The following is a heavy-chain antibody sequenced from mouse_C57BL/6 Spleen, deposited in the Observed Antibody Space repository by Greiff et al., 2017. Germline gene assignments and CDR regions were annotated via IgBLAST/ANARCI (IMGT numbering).Heavy chain of an antibody. V-gene: IGHV1-52*01. CDR1: GYTFTSYW. D-gene: IGHD3-2*02. J-gene: IGHJ3*01. CDR3: AREGAQATTWFAY. CDR2: IDPSDSET. Sequence: QVQLQQPGAELVRPGSSVKLSCTASGYTFTSYWMHWVKQRPIQGLEWIGNIDPSDSETHYNQKFKDKATLTVDKSSSTAYMQLSSLTSEDSAVYYCAREGAQATTWFAYWGQGTLVTVSA.